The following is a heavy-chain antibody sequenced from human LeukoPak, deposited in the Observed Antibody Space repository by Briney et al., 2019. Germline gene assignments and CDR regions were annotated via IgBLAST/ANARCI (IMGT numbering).Heavy chain of an antibody. V-gene: IGHV4-30-2*05. CDR1: GGSISSGGYS. J-gene: IGHJ5*01. Sequence: SQTLSLTCAVSGGSISSGGYSWSWIRQPPGKGLEWIGYIYHSGSTYYNPSLKSRVSISTDTFGNQFSLKLSSVTAADTAVYYCARDRDSYWFDSWGQGTLVTVSS. CDR2: IYHSGST. CDR3: ARDRDSYWFDS. D-gene: IGHD5-24*01.